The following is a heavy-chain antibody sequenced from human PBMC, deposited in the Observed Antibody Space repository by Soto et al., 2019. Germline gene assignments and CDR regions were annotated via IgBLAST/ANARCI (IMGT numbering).Heavy chain of an antibody. J-gene: IGHJ6*02. Sequence: ASVKVSCKASGYTFTSYDINWVRQATGQGLEWMGWMNPNSGNTGYAQKFQGRVTMTRNTSISTAYMELSSLRSDDTAVYYCARAFGYSSSWSSTPYYYGMDVWGQGTTVTVSS. V-gene: IGHV1-8*01. CDR1: GYTFTSYD. CDR2: MNPNSGNT. D-gene: IGHD6-13*01. CDR3: ARAFGYSSSWSSTPYYYGMDV.